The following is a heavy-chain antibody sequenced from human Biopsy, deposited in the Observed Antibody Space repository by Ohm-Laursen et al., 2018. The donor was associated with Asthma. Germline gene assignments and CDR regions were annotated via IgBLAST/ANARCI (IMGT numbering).Heavy chain of an antibody. J-gene: IGHJ4*02. CDR2: IYSGGTS. D-gene: IGHD3-22*01. Sequence: SLRLSCSASGFAVSRDHMFWVRQAPGKGLEWVSVIYSGGTSHTADSVRGRFTISRNYSKNTLYLQMHSLRAEDTAVYYCARGDSSNWSHYYFDYWGQGTLVTVSS. CDR3: ARGDSSNWSHYYFDY. V-gene: IGHV3-53*01. CDR1: GFAVSRDH.